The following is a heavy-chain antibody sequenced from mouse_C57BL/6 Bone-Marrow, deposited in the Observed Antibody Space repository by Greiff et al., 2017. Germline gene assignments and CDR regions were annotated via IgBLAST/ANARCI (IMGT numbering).Heavy chain of an antibody. CDR1: GYTFTDYY. CDR2: INPNNGGT. Sequence: EVQLQQSGPELVKPGASVKISCKASGYTFTDYYMNWVKQSHGKSLEWIGDINPNNGGTSYNQKFKGKATLTVDKSSSTAYMELRSLTSEDSAVYYCARDGITTVVAPYFDYWGQGTTLTVSS. D-gene: IGHD1-1*01. CDR3: ARDGITTVVAPYFDY. V-gene: IGHV1-26*01. J-gene: IGHJ2*01.